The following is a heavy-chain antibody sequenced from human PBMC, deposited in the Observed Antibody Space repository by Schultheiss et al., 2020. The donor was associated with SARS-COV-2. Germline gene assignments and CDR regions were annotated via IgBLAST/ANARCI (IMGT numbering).Heavy chain of an antibody. CDR1: GFTFSDYY. V-gene: IGHV3-7*03. CDR2: IKQDGSVE. Sequence: GESLRLSCAASGFTFSDYYMSWIRQAPGKGLQWVANIKQDGSVEHYVDSVRGRFTISRDNAKNSLYLQMNSLRAEDTAVYYCARRGAVVDYWGQGTLVTVSS. J-gene: IGHJ4*02. D-gene: IGHD6-19*01. CDR3: ARRGAVVDY.